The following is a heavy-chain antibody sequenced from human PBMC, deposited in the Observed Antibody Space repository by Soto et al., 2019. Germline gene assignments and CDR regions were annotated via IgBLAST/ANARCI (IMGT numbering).Heavy chain of an antibody. Sequence: SETLSLTCTVSGGSISSGGYYWSWIRQHPGKGLEWIGYIYYSGSTYYNPSLKSRVTISVDTSKNQFSLKLSSVTAADTAVYYCARDRRNYDFWSGYYIGGSFDYWGQGTLVTVSS. V-gene: IGHV4-31*03. D-gene: IGHD3-3*01. CDR1: GGSISSGGYY. J-gene: IGHJ4*02. CDR3: ARDRRNYDFWSGYYIGGSFDY. CDR2: IYYSGST.